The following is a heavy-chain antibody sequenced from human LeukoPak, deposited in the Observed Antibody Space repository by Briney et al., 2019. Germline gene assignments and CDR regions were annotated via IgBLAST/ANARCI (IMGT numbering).Heavy chain of an antibody. CDR3: ATLAAVADPF. CDR1: GYTFTGYY. J-gene: IGHJ4*02. V-gene: IGHV1-2*02. Sequence: ASVKVSCKASGYTFTGYYMHWVRQAPGQGLEWMGWINPNSGGTNYAPKFQGRVTMTRDTSISTAYMELSRLTSDDTAVYYCATLAAVADPFRGQGTLVTVSS. CDR2: INPNSGGT. D-gene: IGHD6-19*01.